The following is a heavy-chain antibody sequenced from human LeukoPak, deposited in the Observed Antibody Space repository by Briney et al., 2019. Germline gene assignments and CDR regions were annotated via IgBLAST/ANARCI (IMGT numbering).Heavy chain of an antibody. J-gene: IGHJ3*02. CDR1: GGSISSYY. Sequence: PSETLSLTCTVSGGSISSYYWSWIRQPAGKGLEWIGRIYTSGSTNYNPSLKSRVTMSVDTSKNQFSLKLSSVTAADTAVYYCARGRGSGLWFGSPDAFDIWGQGTMVTVSS. D-gene: IGHD3-10*01. V-gene: IGHV4-4*07. CDR3: ARGRGSGLWFGSPDAFDI. CDR2: IYTSGST.